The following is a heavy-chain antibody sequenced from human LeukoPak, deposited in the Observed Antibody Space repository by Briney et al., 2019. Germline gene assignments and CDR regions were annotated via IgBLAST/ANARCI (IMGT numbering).Heavy chain of an antibody. CDR1: GYTFTSYY. Sequence: ASVKVSCKASGYTFTSYYMHWVRQAPGQGLEWMGIINPSGGSTSYAQKFQGRVTMTRDTSTSTVYMELSSLRSEDTAVYYCARVPIRITIFGVVFDYWGQGTLVTVSS. V-gene: IGHV1-46*01. CDR2: INPSGGST. CDR3: ARVPIRITIFGVVFDY. J-gene: IGHJ4*02. D-gene: IGHD3-3*01.